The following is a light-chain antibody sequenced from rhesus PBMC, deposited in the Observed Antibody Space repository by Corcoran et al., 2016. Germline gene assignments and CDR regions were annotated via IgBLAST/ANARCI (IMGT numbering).Light chain of an antibody. CDR2: YAS. V-gene: IGKV1S14*01. J-gene: IGKJ1*01. CDR1: QGISNY. CDR3: QQHNSYPPWT. Sequence: DIQMTQSPSSLSASVGDTVTITCRASQGISNYLAWYQQKPGKAPKPLIYYASNLESGVPSRFCGSGSGTDFTLTISSLQPEDFATYYCQQHNSYPPWTFGQGTKVEIK.